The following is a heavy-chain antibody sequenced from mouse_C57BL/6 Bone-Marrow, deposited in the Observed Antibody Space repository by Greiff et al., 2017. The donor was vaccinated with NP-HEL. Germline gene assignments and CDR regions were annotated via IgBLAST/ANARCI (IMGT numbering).Heavy chain of an antibody. CDR3: ARHEDQWGYSYDVAWFAY. Sequence: VQLQESGAELVKPGASVKLSCKASGYTFTEYTIHWVKQRSGQGLEWIGWFYPGSGSIKYNEKFTDKATLTADTSSSTVYMELSRLTSKDSAGYFWARHEDQWGYSYDVAWFAYWGKGTLVTVSA. D-gene: IGHD2-12*01. CDR2: FYPGSGSI. J-gene: IGHJ3*01. CDR1: GYTFTEYT. V-gene: IGHV1-62-2*01.